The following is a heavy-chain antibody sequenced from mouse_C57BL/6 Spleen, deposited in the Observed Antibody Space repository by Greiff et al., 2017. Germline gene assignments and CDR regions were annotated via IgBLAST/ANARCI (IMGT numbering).Heavy chain of an antibody. J-gene: IGHJ1*03. D-gene: IGHD1-1*01. Sequence: QVQLQQPGAELVMPGASVKLSCKASGYTFTSYWMHWVKQRPGQGLEWIGEIDPSDSYTNYNQKFKGKSTLTVDKSSSTAYMQLSSLTSEDSAVYYCALLLRYWYFDVWGTGTTVTVSS. V-gene: IGHV1-69*01. CDR1: GYTFTSYW. CDR3: ALLLRYWYFDV. CDR2: IDPSDSYT.